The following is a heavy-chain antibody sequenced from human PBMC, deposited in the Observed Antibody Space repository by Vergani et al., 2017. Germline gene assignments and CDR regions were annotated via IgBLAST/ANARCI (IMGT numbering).Heavy chain of an antibody. J-gene: IGHJ1*01. CDR2: INPNSGGT. CDR1: GYTFTGYY. D-gene: IGHD1-26*01. Sequence: QVQLVQSGAEVKKPGASVKVSCKASGYTFTGYYMHWVRQAPGQGLEWMGRINPNSGGTNYAQKLQGRVTMTTDTSTSTAYMELRSLRSDDTAVYYCARDWGIVGEPGNYFQHWGQGTLVTVSS. V-gene: IGHV1-2*06. CDR3: ARDWGIVGEPGNYFQH.